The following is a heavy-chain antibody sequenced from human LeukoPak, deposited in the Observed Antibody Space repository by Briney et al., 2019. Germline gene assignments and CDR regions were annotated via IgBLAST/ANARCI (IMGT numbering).Heavy chain of an antibody. J-gene: IGHJ3*02. CDR2: IYHSGST. CDR3: ARWMSVFTVTTESNAGAFDI. D-gene: IGHD4-17*01. CDR1: GGSISSGGYS. V-gene: IGHV4-30-2*01. Sequence: PSETLSLTCAVSGGSISSGGYSWSWIRQPPGKGLEWIGYIYHSGSTYYNPSLKSRVTISVDRSKNQFSLKLSSVTAADTAVYYCARWMSVFTVTTESNAGAFDIWGQGTMVTVSS.